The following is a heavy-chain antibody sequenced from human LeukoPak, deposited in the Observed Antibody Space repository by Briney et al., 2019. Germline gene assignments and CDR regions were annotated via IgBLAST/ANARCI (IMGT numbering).Heavy chain of an antibody. CDR2: INPSGGST. CDR3: AREPYYYDSSGYLNDAFDI. J-gene: IGHJ3*02. D-gene: IGHD3-22*01. V-gene: IGHV1-46*01. Sequence: ASVKVSCKASGYTFTSYYMHWVRQAPGQGLEWMGIINPSGGSTSYAQKFQGRVTMTTDTSTSTAYMELRSLRSDDTAVYYCAREPYYYDSSGYLNDAFDIWGQGTMVTVSS. CDR1: GYTFTSYY.